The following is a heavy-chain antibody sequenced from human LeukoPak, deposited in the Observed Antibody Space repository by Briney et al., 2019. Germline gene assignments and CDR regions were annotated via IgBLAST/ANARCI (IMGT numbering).Heavy chain of an antibody. CDR2: FDPEDGET. CDR3: ATGTYYDFWSGKDPKPYYYGMDV. V-gene: IGHV1-24*01. J-gene: IGHJ6*02. D-gene: IGHD3-3*01. CDR1: GYSLTELS. Sequence: ASVKVSCKVSGYSLTELSMHWVRQAPAKWLELMGGFDPEDGETIYAQKFEGRVAMTEDTSTDTAYMELSSLRSEDTAVYYCATGTYYDFWSGKDPKPYYYGMDVWGQGTTVTVSS.